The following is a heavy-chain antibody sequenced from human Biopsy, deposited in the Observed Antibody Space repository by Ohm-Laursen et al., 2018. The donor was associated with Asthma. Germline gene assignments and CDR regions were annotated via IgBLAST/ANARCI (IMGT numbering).Heavy chain of an antibody. CDR2: NNSDFGTT. CDR3: ARKAGSCISRTCYSLDF. V-gene: IGHV1-69*13. Sequence: GASVKVSCKSLGGTFNTYVIGWVRQAPGQGLEWMGGNNSDFGTTTYPQKFQDRVTITADDSTSTVYMELSSLRSEDTAVYYCARKAGSCISRTCYSLDFWGQGTLVTVSS. CDR1: GGTFNTYV. D-gene: IGHD2-15*01. J-gene: IGHJ4*02.